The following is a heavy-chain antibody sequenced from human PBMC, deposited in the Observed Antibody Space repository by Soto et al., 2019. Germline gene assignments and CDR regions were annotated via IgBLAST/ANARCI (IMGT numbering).Heavy chain of an antibody. Sequence: GGSLRLSCAASGFTFSSYAMHWVRQAPGKGLEWVAVISYDGSNKYYADSVKGRFTISRDNSKNTLYLQMNSLRAEDTAVYYCARFGDYYDSSGYQTGADYWGQGTLLTVSS. V-gene: IGHV3-30-3*01. J-gene: IGHJ4*02. CDR2: ISYDGSNK. CDR1: GFTFSSYA. D-gene: IGHD3-22*01. CDR3: ARFGDYYDSSGYQTGADY.